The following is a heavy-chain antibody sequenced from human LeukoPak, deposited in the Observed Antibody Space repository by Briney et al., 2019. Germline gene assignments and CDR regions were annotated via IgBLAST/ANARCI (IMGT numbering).Heavy chain of an antibody. CDR2: IRSKIYGGTP. V-gene: IGHV3-49*04. CDR3: TRDQTPYY. CDR1: GFTFGDYA. Sequence: GALRLSCTASGFTFGDYAMTWVRQAPGKGLEWVGFIRSKIYGGTPEYAASVKGRFTISRDDSKGVAYLQMNSLKTEDTAVYYCTRDQTPYYWGQGTLVTVSS. J-gene: IGHJ4*02.